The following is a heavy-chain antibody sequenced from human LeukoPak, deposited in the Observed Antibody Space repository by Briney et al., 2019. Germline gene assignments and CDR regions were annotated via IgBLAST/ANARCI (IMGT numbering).Heavy chain of an antibody. J-gene: IGHJ6*03. CDR3: AKAIRGGGYYYYMDV. V-gene: IGHV3-23*01. CDR2: ISGSGGST. Sequence: PGGSLRLSCAASGFTFSSYAMSWVRQAPGKGLEWVSAISGSGGSTYYADFVKGRFTISRDNSKNTLYLQMNSLRAEDTAVYYCAKAIRGGGYYYYMDVWGKGTTVTVSS. CDR1: GFTFSSYA. D-gene: IGHD3-16*01.